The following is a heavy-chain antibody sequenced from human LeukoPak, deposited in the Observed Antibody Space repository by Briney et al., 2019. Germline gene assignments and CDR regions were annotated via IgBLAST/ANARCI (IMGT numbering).Heavy chain of an antibody. V-gene: IGHV3-30*02. CDR3: AKDRGSSWYVDYYYMDV. Sequence: PGGSLRLSCAASGFTFSSYGMHWVRQAPGKGLEWVAFIRYDGSSKYYADSVKGRFTISRDNSKNTLYLQMNSLRAEDTAVYYCAKDRGSSWYVDYYYMDVWGKGTTVTVSS. CDR2: IRYDGSSK. CDR1: GFTFSSYG. J-gene: IGHJ6*03. D-gene: IGHD6-13*01.